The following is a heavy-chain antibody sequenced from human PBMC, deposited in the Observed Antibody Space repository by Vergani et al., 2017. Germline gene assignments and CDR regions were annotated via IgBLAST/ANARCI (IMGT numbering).Heavy chain of an antibody. CDR1: GFTFSSYW. CDR2: IKQDGSEK. Sequence: EVQLVESGGGLVQPGGSLRLSCAASGFTFSSYWMSWVRQAPGKGLEWVANIKQDGSEKYYVDSVKGRFTISRDNAKNSLYLQMNSLRAEDTAVYYCAREQLRYFDWSPGDYWGQGTLVTVSS. D-gene: IGHD3-9*01. CDR3: AREQLRYFDWSPGDY. V-gene: IGHV3-7*01. J-gene: IGHJ4*02.